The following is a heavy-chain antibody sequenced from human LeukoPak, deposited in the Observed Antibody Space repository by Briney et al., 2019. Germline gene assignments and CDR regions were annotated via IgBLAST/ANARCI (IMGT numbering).Heavy chain of an antibody. CDR2: IWYDGSNK. CDR1: GFTFSSYG. D-gene: IGHD3-22*01. CDR3: AKDLENSSGSDY. V-gene: IGHV3-33*06. Sequence: GGSLRLSCAASGFTFSSYGMHWVRQAPGKGLEWVAVIWYDGSNKYYADSVKGRFTISRGNSKNTLYLQMNSLRAEDTAVYYCAKDLENSSGSDYWGQGTLVTVSS. J-gene: IGHJ4*02.